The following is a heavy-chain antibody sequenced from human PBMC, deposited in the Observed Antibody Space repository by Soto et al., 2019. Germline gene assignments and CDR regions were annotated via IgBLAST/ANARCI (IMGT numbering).Heavy chain of an antibody. J-gene: IGHJ3*01. CDR1: GFTFDDYA. V-gene: IGHV3-9*01. CDR2: ISFNSGSI. CDR3: ARDIGENQLLYHALHF. D-gene: IGHD3-10*01. Sequence: PGGSLRLSCVASGFTFDDYAMHWVRQAPGKGLEWVSGISFNSGSIGYAESVKGRFTISRDNGRNSLYLQMNSLRAEDTALYYCARDIGENQLLYHALHFWGQETMVTISS.